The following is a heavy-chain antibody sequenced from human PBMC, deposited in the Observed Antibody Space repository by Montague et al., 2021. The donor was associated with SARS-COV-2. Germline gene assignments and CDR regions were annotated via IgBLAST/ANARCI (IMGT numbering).Heavy chain of an antibody. CDR3: VRYSGWFYFDF. V-gene: IGHV6-1*01. D-gene: IGHD6-19*01. CDR2: KRYS. J-gene: IGHJ4*02. Sequence: KRYSDYAPXVRGRITVNPDASKNEFSLELNYVTPDDTAVYYCVRYSGWFYFDFWGQGTLVTVSS.